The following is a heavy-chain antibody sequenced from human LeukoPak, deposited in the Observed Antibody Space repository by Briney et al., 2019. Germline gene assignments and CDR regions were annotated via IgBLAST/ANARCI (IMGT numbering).Heavy chain of an antibody. Sequence: PGGSLRLSCAASGFTLSNAYMSWVRQAPGKRLEWVGRIKNKTNGGTTDYAAPVKGRFTISRDDSKNTLYLQMNSLKTEDTAVYYCTTTIVGVTTWFDPWGQGTLVTVSS. V-gene: IGHV3-15*01. CDR3: TTTIVGVTTWFDP. D-gene: IGHD1-26*01. CDR1: GFTLSNAY. CDR2: IKNKTNGGTT. J-gene: IGHJ5*02.